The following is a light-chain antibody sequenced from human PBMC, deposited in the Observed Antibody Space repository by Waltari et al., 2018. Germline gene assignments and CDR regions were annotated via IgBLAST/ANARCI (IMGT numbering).Light chain of an antibody. CDR2: ENN. J-gene: IGLJ1*01. Sequence: QSVLTQPPSVSAAPGQKVTVSCSGSTSNIGNYYVSWYQHLPGTAPKLLIFENNQRPPGIPDRSSGSKSGTSATLGITGLQTGDEADYYCATWDSSLDSYVFGTGSKVTVL. CDR1: TSNIGNYY. V-gene: IGLV1-51*01. CDR3: ATWDSSLDSYV.